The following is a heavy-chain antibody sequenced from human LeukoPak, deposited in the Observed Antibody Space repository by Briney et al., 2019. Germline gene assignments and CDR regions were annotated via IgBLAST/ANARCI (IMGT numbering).Heavy chain of an antibody. CDR2: ISSSASTI. J-gene: IGHJ3*01. CDR1: GFTFSSYE. CDR3: AKDIQLST. D-gene: IGHD5-24*01. Sequence: GGSLRLSCAASGFTFSSYEMNWVRQAPGNGLERVSYISSSASTIYYADSVKGRFTISRDNSKNTLSLQMNSLRVEDTAMYFCAKDIQLSTWGLGTMVTVSS. V-gene: IGHV3-48*03.